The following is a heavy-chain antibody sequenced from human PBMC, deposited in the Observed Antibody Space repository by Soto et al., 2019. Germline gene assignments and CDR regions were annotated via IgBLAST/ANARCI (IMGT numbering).Heavy chain of an antibody. D-gene: IGHD5-12*01. V-gene: IGHV3-66*01. CDR1: RFAVSDNY. CDR2: IYSGGTT. CDR3: ATRTITLPH. Sequence: EVHLVESGGGLVQPGGSLRLSCAASRFAVSDNYMSWVRQAPGKGLEFVSLIYSGGTTSYADSVKGRFTISRDNSKNTLYLQMNNLRAEDTAVYYCATRTITLPHWDQGTLVTVSS. J-gene: IGHJ4*02.